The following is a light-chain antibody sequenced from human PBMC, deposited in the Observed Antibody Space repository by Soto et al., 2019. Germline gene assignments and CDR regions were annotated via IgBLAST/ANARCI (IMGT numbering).Light chain of an antibody. V-gene: IGKV1-5*03. CDR2: KAS. CDR1: QSINTW. J-gene: IGKJ1*01. CDR3: QQYQTYSQ. Sequence: IPVAPFPLTLSSSVGDRVTITCRASQSINTWLAWYQLKPGRAPKLLIYKASTLESGVSSRFSGSGSGTEFTLTISSLQPDDFATYYCQQYQTYSQFGQGTKVDIK.